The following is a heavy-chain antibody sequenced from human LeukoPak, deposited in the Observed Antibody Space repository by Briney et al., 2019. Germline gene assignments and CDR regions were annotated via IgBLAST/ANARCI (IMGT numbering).Heavy chain of an antibody. V-gene: IGHV3-74*01. J-gene: IGHJ4*02. CDR1: GFTFSTYW. CDR2: INSDGTST. CDR3: AKRSGSGSYFFDY. D-gene: IGHD1-26*01. Sequence: GGSLRLSCAASGFTFSTYWMHWVRQTPVKGLVWVSRINSDGTSTTYADSVKGRFTISRDNSKNTLYLQMNSLRAEDTAVYYCAKRSGSGSYFFDYWGQGTLVTVSS.